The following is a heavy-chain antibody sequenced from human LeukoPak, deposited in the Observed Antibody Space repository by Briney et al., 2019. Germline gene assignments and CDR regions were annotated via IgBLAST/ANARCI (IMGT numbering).Heavy chain of an antibody. CDR2: INPNSGGT. V-gene: IGHV1-2*02. D-gene: IGHD4-17*01. CDR1: GYTFTGYY. CDR3: AKEPTPYGDYLEYYFDY. J-gene: IGHJ4*02. Sequence: GASVTVSCKASGYTFTGYYMHWVRQAPGQGLEWMGWINPNSGGTNYAQKFQGRVTMTRDTSISTAYMELSRLRSDDTAVYYCAKEPTPYGDYLEYYFDYWGQGTLVTVSS.